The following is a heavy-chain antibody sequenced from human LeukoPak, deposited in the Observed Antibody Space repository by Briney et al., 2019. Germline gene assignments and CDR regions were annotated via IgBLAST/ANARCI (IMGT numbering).Heavy chain of an antibody. Sequence: GGSLRLSCAASGFTFSSYWMSWVRQAPGKGLEWLSYISSSSSIYYADSVKGRFTISRDNSKNTLYLQMNSLRAEDTAVYYCAKAPSSWYRGEDYWGQGTLVTVSS. CDR2: ISSSSSI. CDR1: GFTFSSYW. D-gene: IGHD6-13*01. V-gene: IGHV3-48*01. J-gene: IGHJ4*02. CDR3: AKAPSSWYRGEDY.